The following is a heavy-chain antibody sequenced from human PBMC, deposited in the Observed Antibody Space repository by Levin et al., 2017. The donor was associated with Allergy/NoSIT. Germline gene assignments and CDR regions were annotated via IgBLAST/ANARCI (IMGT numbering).Heavy chain of an antibody. Sequence: SETLSLTCTVSGGSISSSSYYWGWIRQPPGKGLEWIGSIYYSGSTYYNPSLKSRVTISVDTSKNQFSLKLSSVTAADTAVYYCARHQIWFGDPGWFDPWGQGTLVTVSS. CDR1: GGSISSSSYY. V-gene: IGHV4-39*01. CDR2: IYYSGST. J-gene: IGHJ5*02. CDR3: ARHQIWFGDPGWFDP. D-gene: IGHD3-10*01.